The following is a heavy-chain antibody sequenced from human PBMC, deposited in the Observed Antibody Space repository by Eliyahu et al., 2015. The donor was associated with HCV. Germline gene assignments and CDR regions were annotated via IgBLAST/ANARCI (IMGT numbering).Heavy chain of an antibody. CDR1: GMTLSLYW. CDR3: ARPSPSYNIAGFAGL. J-gene: IGHJ1*01. Sequence: EVQLVEPGGGLVQPGGSLRLSCAASGMTLSLYWMGWVRHTPGKGLEWVATIKHDGSEEYYVDSVKGRFTISRDNAKSSLFLQMNSLRAEDTAIYYCARPSPSYNIAGFAGLWGQGTLVTVSS. CDR2: IKHDGSEE. D-gene: IGHD3-9*01. V-gene: IGHV3-7*01.